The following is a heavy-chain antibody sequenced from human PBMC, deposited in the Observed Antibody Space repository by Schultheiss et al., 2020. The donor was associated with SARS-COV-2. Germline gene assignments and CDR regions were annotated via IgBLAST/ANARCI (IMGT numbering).Heavy chain of an antibody. V-gene: IGHV1-69*13. CDR2: IIPIFGTA. CDR1: GGTFSSYA. D-gene: IGHD3-3*01. CDR3: AATYDFWSGSY. Sequence: SVKVSCKASGGTFSSYAISWVRQAPGQGLEWMGGIIPIFGTANYAQKFQGRVTITADDSTSTAYMELSSLRSEDTAVYYCAATYDFWSGSYWGQGTLVTVSS. J-gene: IGHJ4*02.